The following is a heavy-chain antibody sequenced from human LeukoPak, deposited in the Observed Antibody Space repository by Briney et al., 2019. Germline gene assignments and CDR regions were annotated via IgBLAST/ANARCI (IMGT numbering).Heavy chain of an antibody. CDR1: GGSISSYY. D-gene: IGHD1-26*01. J-gene: IGHJ4*02. V-gene: IGHV4-4*07. CDR2: ISTSGST. Sequence: SETLSLTCTVSGGSISSYYWSWIRQSAGKGLEWIGRISTSGSTNYNPSLKSRLTMSIDTSKNQFSLKLTSVTAADTAVYYCAGTMESGSFSTFDYWGQGIMVTVSS. CDR3: AGTMESGSFSTFDY.